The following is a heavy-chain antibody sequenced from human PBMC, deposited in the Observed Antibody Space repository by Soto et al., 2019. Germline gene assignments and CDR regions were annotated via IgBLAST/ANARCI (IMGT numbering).Heavy chain of an antibody. CDR2: IYHSGST. J-gene: IGHJ6*03. D-gene: IGHD6-13*01. CDR3: ASSIAADLYYYYYTDV. Sequence: SETLSLTCAVSSGSISSSNWWSWVRQPPGKGLEWIGEIYHSGSTNYNPSLKSRVTISVDKSKNQFSLKLSSVTAADTAVYYCASSIAADLYYYYYTDVWGKGTTVTVSS. CDR1: SGSISSSNW. V-gene: IGHV4-4*02.